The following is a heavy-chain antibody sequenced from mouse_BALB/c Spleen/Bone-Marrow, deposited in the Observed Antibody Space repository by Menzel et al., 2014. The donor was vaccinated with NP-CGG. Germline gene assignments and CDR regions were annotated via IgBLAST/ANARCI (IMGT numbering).Heavy chain of an antibody. Sequence: LQQSGSELVRPGASVKLSCKASGYTFTSYWMHWVKQRPGRGLEWIGNIYPGGGSTNYDEKFKSKGTLTVDTSSRTAYMQLSSLASEDSAVYYCTPRLRYWGQGTTLTVSS. CDR3: TPRLRY. V-gene: IGHV1S22*01. D-gene: IGHD1-2*01. J-gene: IGHJ2*01. CDR1: GYTFTSYW. CDR2: IYPGGGST.